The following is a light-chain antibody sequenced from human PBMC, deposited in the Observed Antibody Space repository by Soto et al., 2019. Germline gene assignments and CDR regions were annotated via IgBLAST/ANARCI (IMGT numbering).Light chain of an antibody. CDR1: SSNIGAGYD. CDR3: QSYDSSLSGHVV. CDR2: ANN. J-gene: IGLJ2*01. V-gene: IGLV1-40*01. Sequence: QSVLTQPPSVSGAPGQRVTISCTGSSSNIGAGYDVHWYRQLPGTAPKLLIYANNNRPSGVPDRFSGSKSGTSASLAITGLQAEDEADYYCQSYDSSLSGHVVFGGGTKLTVL.